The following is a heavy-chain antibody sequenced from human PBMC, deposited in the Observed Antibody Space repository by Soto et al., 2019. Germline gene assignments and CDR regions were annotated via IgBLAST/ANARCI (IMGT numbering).Heavy chain of an antibody. D-gene: IGHD3-10*01. CDR3: ASGAWHYYGSGSYYSAEYFQH. Sequence: ASVKVSCKASGGTFSSYAISWVRQAPGQGLEWMGGIIPILGIANYAQKFQGRVTITADKSTSTAYMELSSLRSEDTALYYCASGAWHYYGSGSYYSAEYFQHWGQGTLFTVSS. CDR2: IIPILGIA. V-gene: IGHV1-69*10. CDR1: GGTFSSYA. J-gene: IGHJ1*01.